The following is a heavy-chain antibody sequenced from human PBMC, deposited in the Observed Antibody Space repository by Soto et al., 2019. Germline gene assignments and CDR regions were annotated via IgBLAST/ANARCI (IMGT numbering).Heavy chain of an antibody. CDR3: VKSRGGNNFDFFD. J-gene: IGHJ4*02. Sequence: VVSLRISCSASGFTFSSYAMHWVRQAPGKGLEYVSGIRGNGDPPFYADSVKGRFIISRDNSKNTLFLQMSSLSADDTAVYYCVKSRGGNNFDFFDWGQGALVTVSS. V-gene: IGHV3-64D*06. D-gene: IGHD1-20*01. CDR2: IRGNGDPP. CDR1: GFTFSSYA.